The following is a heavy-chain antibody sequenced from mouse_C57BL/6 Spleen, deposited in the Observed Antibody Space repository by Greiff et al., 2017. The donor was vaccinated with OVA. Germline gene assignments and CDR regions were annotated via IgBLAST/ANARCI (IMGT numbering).Heavy chain of an antibody. CDR2: INPSNGGT. D-gene: IGHD2-5*01. CDR3: ARDGSNSWYFDV. Sequence: QVQLQQPGTELVKPGASVKLSCKASGYTFTSYWMHWVKQRPGQGLEWIGNINPSNGGTNYNEKLKSQATVTVDKSSSTAYMQLSSLTADDSAVYDCARDGSNSWYFDVWGTGTTVTVSS. J-gene: IGHJ1*03. V-gene: IGHV1-53*01. CDR1: GYTFTSYW.